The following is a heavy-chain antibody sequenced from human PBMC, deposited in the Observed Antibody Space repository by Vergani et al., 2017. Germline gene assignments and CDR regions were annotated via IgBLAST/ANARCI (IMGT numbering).Heavy chain of an antibody. CDR2: ISGSSSYV. CDR3: ARGLWDCTHIRCSPPSY. D-gene: IGHD2-8*01. V-gene: IGHV3-21*01. CDR1: GFSFSSYS. Sequence: VQLVESGGGVVQPGGSLRLSCAASGFSFSSYSMNLVRQAPGKGLEWVASISGSSSYVFYRDSVEGRFTITRDNAKKSVYLQMNSLRAEDTAMYFCARGLWDCTHIRCSPPSYWGQGTQVTVSS. J-gene: IGHJ4*02.